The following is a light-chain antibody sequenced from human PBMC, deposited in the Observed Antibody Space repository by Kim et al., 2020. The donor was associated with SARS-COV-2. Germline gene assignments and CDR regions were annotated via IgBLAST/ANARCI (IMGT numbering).Light chain of an antibody. CDR1: SSNIGAGYA. J-gene: IGLJ1*01. V-gene: IGLV1-40*01. Sequence: QRVTISCTRSSSNIGAGYAVHWYQQLPATAPKLLIYGNSNRPSGVPDRFSGSKSGTSASLAITGLQAEDEADYYCQSYDSSLSGYVFGTGTKVTVL. CDR3: QSYDSSLSGYV. CDR2: GNS.